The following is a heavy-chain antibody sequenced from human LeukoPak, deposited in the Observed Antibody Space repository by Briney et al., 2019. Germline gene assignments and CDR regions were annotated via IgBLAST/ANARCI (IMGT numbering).Heavy chain of an antibody. CDR3: ARSPYYYGSGSPTYFDY. J-gene: IGHJ4*02. V-gene: IGHV4-59*01. CDR1: GGSISSYY. Sequence: SETLSLTCTVSGGSISSYYWSWIRQPPGKGLEWLGYIYYSGSTNYNPSLKSRVTISVDTSKNQFSLKLSSVTAADTAVYYCARSPYYYGSGSPTYFDYWGQGTLVTVSS. D-gene: IGHD3-10*01. CDR2: IYYSGST.